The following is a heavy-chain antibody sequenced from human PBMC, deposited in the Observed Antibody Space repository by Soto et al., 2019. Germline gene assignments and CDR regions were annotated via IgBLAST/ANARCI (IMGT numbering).Heavy chain of an antibody. CDR2: IRRSGDYT. Sequence: EVQLVESGGGLVMPGGSLRLSCIASGFSFSTYSMNWVRQAPGKGLEWVSSIRRSGDYTYYADSLKGRFTISRDNAKNSLSLQMISLRAEDTAVYYCARSTSLGDMDVWGQGTTVTVSS. CDR1: GFSFSTYS. V-gene: IGHV3-21*01. D-gene: IGHD3-10*01. J-gene: IGHJ6*02. CDR3: ARSTSLGDMDV.